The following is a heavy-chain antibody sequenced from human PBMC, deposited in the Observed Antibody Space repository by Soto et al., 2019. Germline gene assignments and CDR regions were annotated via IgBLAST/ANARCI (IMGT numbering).Heavy chain of an antibody. D-gene: IGHD1-26*01. V-gene: IGHV1-69*13. Sequence: SVKVSCKASGGTFSSYAVNWMRQAPGQGLERIGGVIPIFGRTNYAQKFQGRVSITADLSTSTVYMNLSSLKSEDTAAYYCARVAQVGSGWFDPWGQGTLVTVSS. CDR3: ARVAQVGSGWFDP. CDR2: VIPIFGRT. J-gene: IGHJ5*02. CDR1: GGTFSSYA.